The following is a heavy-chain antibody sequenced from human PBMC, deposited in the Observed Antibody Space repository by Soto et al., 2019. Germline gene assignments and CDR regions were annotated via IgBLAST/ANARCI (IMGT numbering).Heavy chain of an antibody. CDR3: ARAVTWGLDV. CDR1: GFTFSLYS. J-gene: IGHJ6*02. CDR2: ISRSSTGI. V-gene: IGHV3-48*02. D-gene: IGHD3-10*01. Sequence: EVQLVESGGGLVQPGGSLRLSCAASGFTFSLYSMRWVRQAPGKGLEWVSYISRSSTGIHYADSVKGRFTISRDDATNSMQLQMNSLRDGDTAVYYCARAVTWGLDVWGQGTKVSISS.